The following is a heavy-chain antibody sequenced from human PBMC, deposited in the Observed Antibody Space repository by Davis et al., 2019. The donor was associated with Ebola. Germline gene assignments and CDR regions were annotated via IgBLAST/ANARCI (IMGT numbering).Heavy chain of an antibody. CDR2: IYYTGST. J-gene: IGHJ6*02. Sequence: SETLSLTCTVSGGSISGSTTSDYYWGWIRQPPGKGLEWIGRIYYTGSTDYSPSLRSRVTISVDTSKNQFSLRLTSVTVADTAIYYCVRLVYNYGYNYYGMDVWGQGTTVTVSS. V-gene: IGHV4-39*07. D-gene: IGHD5-24*01. CDR3: VRLVYNYGYNYYGMDV. CDR1: GGSISGSTTSDYY.